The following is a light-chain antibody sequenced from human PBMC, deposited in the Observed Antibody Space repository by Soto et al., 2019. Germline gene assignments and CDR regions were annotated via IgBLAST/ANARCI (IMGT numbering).Light chain of an antibody. Sequence: DIQMTQSPSTLSASVGDRVTITCRASQSISSWLAWYQQKPGKAPNLLIYQASSLESGFPSRFSGSGSGTEFTLTISSLQDDDFATYYCQQYNTYPATFGQGTKVEIK. CDR3: QQYNTYPAT. V-gene: IGKV1-5*03. J-gene: IGKJ1*01. CDR2: QAS. CDR1: QSISSW.